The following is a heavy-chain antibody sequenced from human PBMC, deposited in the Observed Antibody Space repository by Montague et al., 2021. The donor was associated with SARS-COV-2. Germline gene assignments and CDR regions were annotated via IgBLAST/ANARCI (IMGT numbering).Heavy chain of an antibody. V-gene: IGHV3-30*04. CDR2: ISYDGSNK. D-gene: IGHD3-3*01. CDR3: ASNTIFGALIPYYYYYYMDV. CDR1: GFTFNSYA. Sequence: SLRLSCAASGFTFNSYAMHRVRQAPGKGPQWVAVISYDGSNKYYADSVKGRFTISRDNSKNTLYLQMNSLRAGDTAVYYCASNTIFGALIPYYYYYYMDVWGKGTTVTVSS. J-gene: IGHJ6*03.